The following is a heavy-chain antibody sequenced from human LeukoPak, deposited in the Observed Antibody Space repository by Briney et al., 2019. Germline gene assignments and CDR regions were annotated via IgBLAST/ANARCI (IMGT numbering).Heavy chain of an antibody. CDR1: GFTFSSYS. J-gene: IGHJ4*02. D-gene: IGHD5-18*01. CDR3: ARTLPPDTAMAMFDY. CDR2: ISSSSSTI. V-gene: IGHV3-48*04. Sequence: GGSLRLSCAASGFTFSSYSMNWVRQAPGKGLEWVSYISSSSSTIYYADSVKGRFTISRDNAKNSLYLQMNSLRAEDTAVYYCARTLPPDTAMAMFDYWGQGTLVTVSS.